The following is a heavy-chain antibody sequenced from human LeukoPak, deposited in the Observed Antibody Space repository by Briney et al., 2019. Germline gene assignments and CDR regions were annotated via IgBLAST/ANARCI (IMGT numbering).Heavy chain of an antibody. Sequence: SVKFSCKTMGGRFKSPGFSWVPQAPGQGLEGMGGIIPIFDRPNYARKVEGRVTITADKSTNTSYMEITSLTSDDTAVYYCARDAQWELRALDVWGRGTMVIVSS. D-gene: IGHD1-26*01. CDR3: ARDAQWELRALDV. CDR2: IIPIFDRP. V-gene: IGHV1-69*06. CDR1: GGRFKSPG. J-gene: IGHJ3*01.